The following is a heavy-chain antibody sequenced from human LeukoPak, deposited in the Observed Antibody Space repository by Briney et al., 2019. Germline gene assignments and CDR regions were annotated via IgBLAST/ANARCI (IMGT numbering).Heavy chain of an antibody. V-gene: IGHV4-61*01. Sequence: PSETLSLTCTVSGGSVSRDNYSWSWIRQPPGKGLEWIGYISYSGSTNYNPSLKSRVTISVDTSKNQFSLKLRSVTAADTAVYYWARDGSMDVWGQGTTVTVSS. J-gene: IGHJ6*02. CDR3: ARDGSMDV. CDR2: ISYSGST. CDR1: GGSVSRDNYS.